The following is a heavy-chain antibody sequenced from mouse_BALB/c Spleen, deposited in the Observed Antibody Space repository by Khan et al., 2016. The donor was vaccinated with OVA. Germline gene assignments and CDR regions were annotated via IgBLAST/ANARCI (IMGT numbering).Heavy chain of an antibody. V-gene: IGHV1-7*01. CDR3: TRDRINY. CDR2: INPTSGYT. CDR1: GYTFTTYW. J-gene: IGHJ2*01. Sequence: LKESGAELAKPGASVKMSCKASGYTFTTYWMHWVKQRPGQGLEWIGYINPTSGYTDYNEKFKDRATLSADKSSSTAYMQMSSLTSEDSAVDYCTRDRINYGGQGTTLTVSS.